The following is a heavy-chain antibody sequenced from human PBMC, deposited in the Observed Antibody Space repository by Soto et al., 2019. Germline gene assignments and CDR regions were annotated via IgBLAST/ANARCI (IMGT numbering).Heavy chain of an antibody. CDR3: ARDYDSSGYPRYYFDY. CDR1: GFTFSSYG. D-gene: IGHD3-22*01. CDR2: IWYDGSNK. Sequence: GGSLRLSCAASGFTFSSYGMRWVRQAPGKGLEWVAVIWYDGSNKYYADSVKGRFTISRDNSKNTLYLQMNSLRAEDTAVYYCARDYDSSGYPRYYFDYWGQGTLVTVSS. V-gene: IGHV3-33*01. J-gene: IGHJ4*02.